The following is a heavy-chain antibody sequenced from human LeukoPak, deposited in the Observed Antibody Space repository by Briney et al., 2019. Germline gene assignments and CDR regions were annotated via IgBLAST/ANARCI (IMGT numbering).Heavy chain of an antibody. J-gene: IGHJ4*02. CDR2: IYYSGST. D-gene: IGHD3-9*01. V-gene: IGHV4-34*01. Sequence: SETLSLTCAVYGGSFSGYYWSWIRQTPGKGLEWIGSIYYSGSTYYNPSLKSRVTISVDTSKNQFSLKLSSVTAADTAVYYCARKYYDILTGYYVDYWGQGTLVTVSS. CDR3: ARKYYDILTGYYVDY. CDR1: GGSFSGYY.